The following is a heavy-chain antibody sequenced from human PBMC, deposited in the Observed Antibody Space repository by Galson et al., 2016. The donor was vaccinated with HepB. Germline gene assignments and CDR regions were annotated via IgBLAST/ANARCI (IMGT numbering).Heavy chain of an antibody. CDR3: ARGNLGTTASMAFDH. V-gene: IGHV4-4*02. CDR2: IYQTGTA. D-gene: IGHD1-26*01. CDR1: GISITNNGSITNNYW. Sequence: SETLSLTCAVSGISITNNGSITNNYWWTWVRQSPGEGLEWIGEIYQTGTAHYNPSFTSRATLSVDKSKNQLPVSLASVTAAEAAVYYCARGNLGTTASMAFDHWGQGTLVGVSS. J-gene: IGHJ4*02.